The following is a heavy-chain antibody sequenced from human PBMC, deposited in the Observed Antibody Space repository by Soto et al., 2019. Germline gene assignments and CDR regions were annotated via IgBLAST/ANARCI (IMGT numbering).Heavy chain of an antibody. J-gene: IGHJ3*02. CDR1: AYTFTSYD. Sequence: ASVKVSRKASAYTFTSYDINWRRQATGQGLEWMGWMNPNSGNTGYAQKFQGRVTMTSNTSISTAYMELSSLRSEDTAVYYCARDFTLANAFDIWGQGTMVTVSS. CDR3: ARDFTLANAFDI. CDR2: MNPNSGNT. D-gene: IGHD3-3*02. V-gene: IGHV1-8*01.